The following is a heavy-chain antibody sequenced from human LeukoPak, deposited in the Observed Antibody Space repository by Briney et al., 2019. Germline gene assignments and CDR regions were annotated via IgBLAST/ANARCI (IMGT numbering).Heavy chain of an antibody. CDR2: ISSSSSYI. J-gene: IGHJ6*03. CDR3: AVMVRGVITFYYYYMDV. Sequence: GGSLRLSCAASGFTFSSYSMNWVRQAPGKGLEWVSSISSSSSYIYYADSVKGRFTTSRDNAKNSLYLQMNSLRAEDTAVYYCAVMVRGVITFYYYYMDVWGKGTTVTVSS. D-gene: IGHD3-10*01. CDR1: GFTFSSYS. V-gene: IGHV3-21*04.